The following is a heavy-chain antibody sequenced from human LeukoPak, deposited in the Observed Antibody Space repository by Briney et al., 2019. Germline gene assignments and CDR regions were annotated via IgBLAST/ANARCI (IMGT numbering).Heavy chain of an antibody. CDR1: GFTFNTYW. Sequence: GGSLRLSCAASGFTFNTYWMSWVRQAPGRGLEWVANINEGGSEKYYVDSVKGRFTTSRDNAKNSLYLQMNSLRADDTAVYYCAKGMYSSDYWGQGTVVTVSS. D-gene: IGHD6-13*01. CDR2: INEGGSEK. CDR3: AKGMYSSDY. J-gene: IGHJ4*02. V-gene: IGHV3-7*01.